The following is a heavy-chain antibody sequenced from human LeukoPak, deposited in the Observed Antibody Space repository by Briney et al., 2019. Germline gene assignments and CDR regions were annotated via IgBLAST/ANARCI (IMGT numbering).Heavy chain of an antibody. V-gene: IGHV3-21*01. J-gene: IGHJ6*03. CDR1: GFTFNNYN. D-gene: IGHD5-12*01. CDR3: AREKMDIVATIRRSSDFYYYYYMGV. Sequence: GGSLRLSCAASGFTFNNYNMNWVRQAPGKALEWVSSITSSGTYIFYADSVKGRFTISRDNAKNSLYLQMNSLRAEDTAVYYCAREKMDIVATIRRSSDFYYYYYMGVWGKGTTVTVSS. CDR2: ITSSGTYI.